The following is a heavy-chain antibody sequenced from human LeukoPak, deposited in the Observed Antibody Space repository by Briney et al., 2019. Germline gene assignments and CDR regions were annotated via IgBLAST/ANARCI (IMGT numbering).Heavy chain of an antibody. V-gene: IGHV3-21*01. CDR2: ISSSSSYI. CDR1: GFTFSSYA. Sequence: KTGGSLRLSCAASGFTFSSYAMNWVRQAPGKGLEWVSSISSSSSYIHYADSVKGRFTISRDNAKNSLYLQMNSLRAEDTAVYYCARDLNHMVRGLINELYCGMDVWGQGTTVTVSS. D-gene: IGHD3-10*01. CDR3: ARDLNHMVRGLINELYCGMDV. J-gene: IGHJ6*02.